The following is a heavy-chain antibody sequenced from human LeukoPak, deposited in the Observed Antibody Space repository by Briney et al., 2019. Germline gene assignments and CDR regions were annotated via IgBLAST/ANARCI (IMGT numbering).Heavy chain of an antibody. D-gene: IGHD4-23*01. CDR3: ARDNSVEDTAWWFDP. V-gene: IGHV1-69*05. Sequence: GASVKVSCKASGGTFSSYAISGVRQAPGQGLEWMGGIIPIFGTANYAQKFQGRVTMTRDMSTSTDYMELSSLRSEDTAVYYYARDNSVEDTAWWFDPWGQGTLVTVSS. CDR2: IIPIFGTA. J-gene: IGHJ5*02. CDR1: GGTFSSYA.